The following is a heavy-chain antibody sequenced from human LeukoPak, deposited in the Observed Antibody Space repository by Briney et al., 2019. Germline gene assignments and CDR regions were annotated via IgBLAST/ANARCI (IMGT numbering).Heavy chain of an antibody. Sequence: PSQTLSLTCTVSGGSISSGGYYWSWIRQPPGKGLEWIGYIYHSGSTYYNPSLKSRVTISVDRSKNQFSLKLSSVTAADTAVYYCARLLDDAFDIWGQGTMVTVSS. J-gene: IGHJ3*02. V-gene: IGHV4-30-2*01. CDR2: IYHSGST. CDR1: GGSISSGGYY. CDR3: ARLLDDAFDI.